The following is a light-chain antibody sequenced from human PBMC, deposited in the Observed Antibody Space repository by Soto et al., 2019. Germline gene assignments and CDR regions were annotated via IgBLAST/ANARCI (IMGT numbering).Light chain of an antibody. CDR3: QQSYSSPPT. J-gene: IGKJ1*01. V-gene: IGKV3-20*01. CDR1: QRVSSSY. CDR2: GAS. Sequence: TVLTQSPGTLSLTPGERATLSCRASQRVSSSYLAWYQQKPGQAPRLLIYGASSRATGIPDRFSGSGSGPDFTLTISSLQPEDFATYYCQQSYSSPPTFGQGTKVDIK.